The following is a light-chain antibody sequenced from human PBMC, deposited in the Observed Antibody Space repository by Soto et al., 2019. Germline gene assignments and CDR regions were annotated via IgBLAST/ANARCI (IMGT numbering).Light chain of an antibody. V-gene: IGLV1-44*01. Sequence: QPVLTQPPSASGTPGQRVTISCSGSASSIGTNTVNWYRQLPGTAPKLLISGDNQRPSGVPDRFSGSKSGTSASLAISGLQSEDEAEYYCAAWDGSLNNVLFGGGTKLTVL. J-gene: IGLJ2*01. CDR3: AAWDGSLNNVL. CDR2: GDN. CDR1: ASSIGTNT.